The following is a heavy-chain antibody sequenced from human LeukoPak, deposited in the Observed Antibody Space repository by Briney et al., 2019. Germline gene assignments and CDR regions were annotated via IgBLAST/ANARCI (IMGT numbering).Heavy chain of an antibody. V-gene: IGHV3-53*01. D-gene: IGHD6-13*01. CDR2: IYSGGNT. CDR1: GFTVSNNY. CDR3: ARDFVAAPTV. J-gene: IGHJ6*02. Sequence: GGSLRLSCAASGFTVSNNYMSWVRQAPGKGLEWVSVIYSGGNTYYADSVQGRFTISRDNSKNTLYLQMHSLRAEDTAVYYCARDFVAAPTVWGQGTTVTVSS.